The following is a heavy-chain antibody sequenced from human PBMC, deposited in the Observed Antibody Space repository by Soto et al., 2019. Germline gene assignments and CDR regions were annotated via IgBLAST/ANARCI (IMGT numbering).Heavy chain of an antibody. D-gene: IGHD6-13*01. CDR1: GFTFSSYG. CDR3: ARARTGYSSSWYSIDY. V-gene: IGHV3-33*01. CDR2: IWYDGSNK. J-gene: IGHJ4*02. Sequence: QVQLVESGGGVVQPGRSLRLSCAASGFTFSSYGMHWVRQAPGKGLEWVAVIWYDGSNKYYADSVKGRLTISRDNSKNTLYLQMNSLRAEDTAVYYCARARTGYSSSWYSIDYWGQGTLVTVSS.